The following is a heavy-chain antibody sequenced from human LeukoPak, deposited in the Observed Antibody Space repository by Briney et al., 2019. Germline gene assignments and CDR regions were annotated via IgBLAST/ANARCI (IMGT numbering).Heavy chain of an antibody. D-gene: IGHD2-15*01. V-gene: IGHV3-23*01. CDR3: AKCSGGSCYSSVGY. Sequence: GGSLRLSCAASGFTFSSYAMSWVRQAPGKGLEWDSAISGSGESTYYADSVKGRFTISRDNSKNTLYLQMNSLRAEDTALYYCAKCSGGSCYSSVGYWGQGTLVTVSS. J-gene: IGHJ4*02. CDR1: GFTFSSYA. CDR2: ISGSGEST.